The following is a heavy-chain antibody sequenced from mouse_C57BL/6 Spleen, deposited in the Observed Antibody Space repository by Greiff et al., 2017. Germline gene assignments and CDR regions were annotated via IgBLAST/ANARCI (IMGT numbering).Heavy chain of an antibody. CDR2: IDIGNGYT. D-gene: IGHD1-1*01. V-gene: IGHV1-58*01. J-gene: IGHJ2*01. Sequence: EVKLMESGAELVRPGASVKMSCKTSGYTFTSYGINWVKQRPGQGLEWIGYIDIGNGYTEYNEKFKGKATLTSDTSSSTAYMQLSSLTSEDSAIYFCAREEITTVTGYFAYWGQGTPLTVSA. CDR1: GYTFTSYG. CDR3: AREEITTVTGYFAY.